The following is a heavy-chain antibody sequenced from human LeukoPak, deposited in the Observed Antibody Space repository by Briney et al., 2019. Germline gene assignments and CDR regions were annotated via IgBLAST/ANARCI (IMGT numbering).Heavy chain of an antibody. D-gene: IGHD4-23*01. V-gene: IGHV3-74*01. CDR3: ARVNYGGNSFSDY. CDR1: GFTFSSYW. Sequence: TGGSVRLSCAASGFTFSSYWMHWLRQAPGKGLVWVSRINSDGTSTNYADSVKGRFTISRDNAKNTLYLQMNSLRAEDTAVYFCARVNYGGNSFSDYWGEGALVTVSS. CDR2: INSDGTST. J-gene: IGHJ4*02.